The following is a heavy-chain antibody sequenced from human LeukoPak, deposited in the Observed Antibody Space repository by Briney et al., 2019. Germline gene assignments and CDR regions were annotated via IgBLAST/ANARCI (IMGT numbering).Heavy chain of an antibody. CDR3: ARDLLETVTDWDYYYYGMDV. D-gene: IGHD4-4*01. CDR2: ISSSSSYI. Sequence: PGGSLRLSCAASGFTFSSYSMNWVRQAPGEGLEWVSSISSSSSYIYYADLVKGRFTISRDNAKNSLYLQMNSLRAEDTAVYYCARDLLETVTDWDYYYYGMDVWGQGTTATVSS. V-gene: IGHV3-21*01. CDR1: GFTFSSYS. J-gene: IGHJ6*02.